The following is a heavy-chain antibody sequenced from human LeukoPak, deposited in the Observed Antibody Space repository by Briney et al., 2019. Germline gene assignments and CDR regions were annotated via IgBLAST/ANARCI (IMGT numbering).Heavy chain of an antibody. CDR1: GFTFSSYW. J-gene: IGHJ4*02. CDR2: IKTDGSST. D-gene: IGHD3-10*01. V-gene: IGHV3-74*01. CDR3: ARGGGQSLIIDY. Sequence: PGGSLRLSCAASGFTFSSYWMHWVRQAPGKGLVWVSRIKTDGSSTSYADSVKGRFTISRDNAKNTLYLQMNSLRAEDTAVYYCARGGGQSLIIDYWGQGTLVTVSS.